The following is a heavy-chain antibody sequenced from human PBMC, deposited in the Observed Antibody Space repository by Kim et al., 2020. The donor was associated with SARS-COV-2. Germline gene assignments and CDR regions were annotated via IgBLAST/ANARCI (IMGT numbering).Heavy chain of an antibody. CDR2: ISYDGSNK. D-gene: IGHD6-13*01. Sequence: GGSLRLSCAASGFTFSSYAMHWVRQAPGKGLEWVAVISYDGSNKYYADSVKGRFTISRDNSKNTLYLQMNSLRAEDTAVYYCARAAGRYYYYYYMDVWGKGTTVTVSS. CDR3: ARAAGRYYYYYYMDV. CDR1: GFTFSSYA. V-gene: IGHV3-30-3*01. J-gene: IGHJ6*03.